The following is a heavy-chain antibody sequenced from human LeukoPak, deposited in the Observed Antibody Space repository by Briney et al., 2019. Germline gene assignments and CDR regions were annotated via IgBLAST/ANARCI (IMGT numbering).Heavy chain of an antibody. Sequence: SETLSLTCAVSGGSISSGGYSWSWIRQPPGKGLEWIGYIYYSGSTYYNPSLKSRVTTSVDTSKNQFSLKLSSVTAADTAVYYCARGIADAFDIWGQGTMVTVSS. J-gene: IGHJ3*02. V-gene: IGHV4-30-4*07. CDR1: GGSISSGGYS. CDR2: IYYSGST. CDR3: ARGIADAFDI.